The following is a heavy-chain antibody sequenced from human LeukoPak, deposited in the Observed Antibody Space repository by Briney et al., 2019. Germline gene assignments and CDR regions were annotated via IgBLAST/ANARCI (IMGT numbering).Heavy chain of an antibody. Sequence: GGSLRLSCAASGFTFSSYGMHWVRQAPGKGLEWVAVISYDGSNKYYADSVKGRFTISRDNSKNTLYLQMNSLRAEDTAVYYCARGGYVVVVAATDYWGQGTLVTVSS. J-gene: IGHJ4*02. CDR2: ISYDGSNK. V-gene: IGHV3-30*03. CDR1: GFTFSSYG. CDR3: ARGGYVVVVAATDY. D-gene: IGHD2-15*01.